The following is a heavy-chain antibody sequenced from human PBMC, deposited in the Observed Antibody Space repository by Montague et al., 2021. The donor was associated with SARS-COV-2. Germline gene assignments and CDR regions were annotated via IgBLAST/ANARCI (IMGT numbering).Heavy chain of an antibody. V-gene: IGHV4-34*01. J-gene: IGHJ4*02. CDR3: ARVFPRWLQFDPYFDY. CDR2: INHSGST. Sequence: SETLSLTCAVYGGSFSGYYWSWIRQPPGKGLEWIGEINHSGSTNXXPPLKSRVTISVDTSKNQFSLKLSSVTAADTAVYYCARVFPRWLQFDPYFDYWGQGTLVTVSS. D-gene: IGHD5-24*01. CDR1: GGSFSGYY.